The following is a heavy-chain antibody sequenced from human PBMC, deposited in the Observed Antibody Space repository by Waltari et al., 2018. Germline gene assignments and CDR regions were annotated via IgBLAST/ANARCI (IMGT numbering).Heavy chain of an antibody. J-gene: IGHJ4*02. D-gene: IGHD3-22*01. Sequence: EVQLLESGGGLVQPGGSLRLSCAASGFTFSSYAMSCVRQAPGQGLEWVSAISGSGGSTYYADSVKGRFTISRDNSKNTLYLQMNSLRAEDTAVYYCAKVHAGDSSGYYYRPFDYWGQGTLVTVSS. V-gene: IGHV3-23*01. CDR1: GFTFSSYA. CDR2: ISGSGGST. CDR3: AKVHAGDSSGYYYRPFDY.